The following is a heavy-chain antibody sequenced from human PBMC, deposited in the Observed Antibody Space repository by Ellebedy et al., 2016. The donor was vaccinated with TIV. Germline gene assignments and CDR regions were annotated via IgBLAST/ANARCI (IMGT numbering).Heavy chain of an antibody. V-gene: IGHV3-7*01. D-gene: IGHD3-10*01. J-gene: IGHJ4*02. Sequence: GGSLRLSCAASGFTFSSYAMSWVRQAPGKGLEWVANIKQDGSEKYYVDSVKGRFTISRDNAKNSLYLQMNSLRAEDTAVYYCARDWGTELFVYWGQGTLVTVSS. CDR2: IKQDGSEK. CDR1: GFTFSSYA. CDR3: ARDWGTELFVY.